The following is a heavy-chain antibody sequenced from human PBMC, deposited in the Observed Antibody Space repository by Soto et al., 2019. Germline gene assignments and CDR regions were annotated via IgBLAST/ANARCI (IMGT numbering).Heavy chain of an antibody. D-gene: IGHD6-6*01. Sequence: ASVKVSCKASGYTFTGYYLHWVRQAPGQGLEWMGWINPNSGGTHYAQKFQGRLTMTRDTSVSTAYMELSRLTSDETAVYYCARSLSTIAARPDYWGQGTLVTVSS. CDR3: ARSLSTIAARPDY. CDR1: GYTFTGYY. V-gene: IGHV1-2*02. J-gene: IGHJ4*02. CDR2: INPNSGGT.